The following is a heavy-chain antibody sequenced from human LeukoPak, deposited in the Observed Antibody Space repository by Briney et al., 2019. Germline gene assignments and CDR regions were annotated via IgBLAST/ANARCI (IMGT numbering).Heavy chain of an antibody. CDR3: ARGGSSWDNYFDY. J-gene: IGHJ4*02. V-gene: IGHV1-8*01. D-gene: IGHD6-13*01. Sequence: ASVKVSCKASGYSFTSYDINWVRQATGQGLEWMGWMNPNSGNTGYAQKFQGRVTMTRNTSISTVYMELSSLRSEDTAVYYCARGGSSWDNYFDYWGQGTLVTVSS. CDR1: GYSFTSYD. CDR2: MNPNSGNT.